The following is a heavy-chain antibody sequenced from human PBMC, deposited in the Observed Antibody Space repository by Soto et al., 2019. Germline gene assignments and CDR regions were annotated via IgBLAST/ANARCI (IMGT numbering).Heavy chain of an antibody. CDR3: AISPPGYCSGGSCSDV. J-gene: IGHJ6*04. CDR1: GGSFSDYY. CDR2: INHSGTT. V-gene: IGHV4-34*01. Sequence: SSETLSLTCAVFGGSFSDYYWTWIRQPPGKGLEWIGEINHSGTTSYNPSLKSRLTISVDTSNNQFSLKLSSVTAADTAVYYCAISPPGYCSGGSCSDVWGKGTTVTVSS. D-gene: IGHD2-15*01.